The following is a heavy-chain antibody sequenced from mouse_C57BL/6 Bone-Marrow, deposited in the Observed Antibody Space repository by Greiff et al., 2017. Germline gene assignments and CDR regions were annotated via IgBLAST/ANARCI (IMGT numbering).Heavy chain of an antibody. Sequence: QVQLQQSGAELVRPGASVKLSCKASGYTFTDYYINWVKQRPGQGLEWIARIYPGSGNTYYNEKFKGKATLTAEKSSSTAYMQLSSLTSEVSAVYFCARLLPGYYYAMDYWGQGTSVTVSS. CDR3: ARLLPGYYYAMDY. V-gene: IGHV1-76*01. D-gene: IGHD1-1*01. CDR2: IYPGSGNT. J-gene: IGHJ4*01. CDR1: GYTFTDYY.